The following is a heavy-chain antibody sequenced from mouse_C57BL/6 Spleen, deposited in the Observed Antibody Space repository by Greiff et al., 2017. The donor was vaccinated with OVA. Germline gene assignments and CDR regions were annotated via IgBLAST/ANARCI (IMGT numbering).Heavy chain of an antibody. Sequence: EVQLQQSGPELVKPGASVKMSCKASGYTFTDYNMHWVKQSHGKSLEWIGYINPNNGGTSYNQKFKGKATLTVNKSSSTAYMELRSLTSEDSAVYYCARAYYGSDYFAYWGQGTPLTVSS. CDR1: GYTFTDYN. D-gene: IGHD1-1*01. CDR3: ARAYYGSDYFAY. V-gene: IGHV1-22*01. CDR2: INPNNGGT. J-gene: IGHJ2*01.